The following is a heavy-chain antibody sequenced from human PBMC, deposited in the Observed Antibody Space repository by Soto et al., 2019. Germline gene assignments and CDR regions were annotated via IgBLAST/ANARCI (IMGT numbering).Heavy chain of an antibody. CDR3: ARGRYSSIWAYYYYYYGMDV. V-gene: IGHV1-2*04. CDR1: GYTFTGYY. Sequence: ASVKVSCKASGYTFTGYYMHWVRQAPGQGLEWMGWINPNSGGTNYAQKFQGWVTMTRDTSISTAYMELSRLRSDDTAVYYCARGRYSSIWAYYYYYYGMDVWGQGTTVTVSS. D-gene: IGHD6-13*01. J-gene: IGHJ6*02. CDR2: INPNSGGT.